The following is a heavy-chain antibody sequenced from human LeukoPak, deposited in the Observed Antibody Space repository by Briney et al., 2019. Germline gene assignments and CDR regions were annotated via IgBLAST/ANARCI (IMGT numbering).Heavy chain of an antibody. J-gene: IGHJ4*02. CDR3: AKVRSSGSYRGVFDY. CDR2: ISGSGGST. D-gene: IGHD1-26*01. CDR1: GFTFSSYA. V-gene: IGHV3-23*01. Sequence: PGGSLRLSCAASGFTFSSYAMSWVRQAPGKGLEWVSAISGSGGSTYYADSVKVRFPISRDNSKNTLYLQMNSLRAEDTAVYYCAKVRSSGSYRGVFDYGGQGTLVTVSS.